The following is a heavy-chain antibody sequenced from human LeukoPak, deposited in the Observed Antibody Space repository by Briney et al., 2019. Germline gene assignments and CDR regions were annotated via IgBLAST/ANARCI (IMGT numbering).Heavy chain of an antibody. CDR1: GYTLTDYY. J-gene: IGHJ4*02. D-gene: IGHD3-16*01. CDR3: ARVVSGGVIWAY. V-gene: IGHV1-2*02. Sequence: ASVKVSCKASGYTLTDYYMHWVRQAPGQGLEWMGWINPNSGDTNYAHNVQGRVTLTSDTSINTAYMELSRLRSDDTAVYFCARVVSGGVIWAYWGQGTLVTVSS. CDR2: INPNSGDT.